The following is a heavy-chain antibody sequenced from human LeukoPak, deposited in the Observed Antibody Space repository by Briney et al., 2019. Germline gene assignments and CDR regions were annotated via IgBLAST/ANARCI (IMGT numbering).Heavy chain of an antibody. CDR3: ARDSRTPRTGDYYFDY. Sequence: SQTLSLTCTVSGGSISSGDYYWSWIRQPPGKGLEWIGYIYYSGSTYYNPSLKSRVTISVDTSKNQFSLKLSSVTVADTAVYYCARDSRTPRTGDYYFDYWGQGTLVTVSS. D-gene: IGHD7-27*01. V-gene: IGHV4-30-4*08. J-gene: IGHJ4*02. CDR1: GGSISSGDYY. CDR2: IYYSGST.